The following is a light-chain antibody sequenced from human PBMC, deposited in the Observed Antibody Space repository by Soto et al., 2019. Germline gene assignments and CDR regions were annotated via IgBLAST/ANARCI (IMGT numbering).Light chain of an antibody. J-gene: IGLJ2*01. V-gene: IGLV1-47*01. CDR3: AGWDDSLHVV. CDR2: RNN. CDR1: SSNIGSNY. Sequence: QSVLTQPPSASGAPGQRVTISCSGSSSNIGSNYVYWYQQLPGTAPKLLIHRNNQRPSGVPDRFSGSKSGTSASLATSGLRSEDEGDYYCAGWDDSLHVVFGGGTKLTVL.